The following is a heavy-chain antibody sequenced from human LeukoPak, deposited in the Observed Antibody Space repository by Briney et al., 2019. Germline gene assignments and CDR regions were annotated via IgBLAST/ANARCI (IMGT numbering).Heavy chain of an antibody. CDR3: ARRFGSGPYYRNHFYMDV. J-gene: IGHJ6*03. D-gene: IGHD3-10*01. CDR2: INPGDSDT. Sequence: DPLKSTFKTSGYNVISDWSSWVRQTPEKNLEWLGIINPGDSDTRYSPSFQGLVTISADKSFNTAYLQWSSLEASDSGIYYCARRFGSGPYYRNHFYMDVWGKGTTVAVSS. V-gene: IGHV5-51*01. CDR1: GYNVISDW.